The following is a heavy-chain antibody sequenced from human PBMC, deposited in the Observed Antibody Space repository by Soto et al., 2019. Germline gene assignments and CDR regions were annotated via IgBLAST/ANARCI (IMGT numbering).Heavy chain of an antibody. D-gene: IGHD2-8*01. V-gene: IGHV3-73*01. J-gene: IGHJ6*02. Sequence: EVQLVESGGGLVQPGGSLKLSCAASGFTFRDSGMHWVRQASGKGLEWVGRVKNKADGHATAYAASVKGRFTISRDDSKNTAYVKMNRLKPEETAVYYCTRRGNGGMDVWGQGATVTVSS. CDR1: GFTFRDSG. CDR2: VKNKADGHAT. CDR3: TRRGNGGMDV.